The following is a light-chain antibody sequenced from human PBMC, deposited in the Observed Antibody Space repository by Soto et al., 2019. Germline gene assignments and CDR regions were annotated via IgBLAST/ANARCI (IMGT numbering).Light chain of an antibody. CDR2: SNI. CDR1: TSNIGAGHD. Sequence: QSALTQPPSVSVPPGQMVTISCTGTTSNIGAGHDSHWYQHHPGTAPKLLLYSNINPPAGLPARFSGSKSGTSASLAISGLQAEDEAGYSCQTCDRSLRGNYVFGSGSKVTVL. CDR3: QTCDRSLRGNYV. J-gene: IGLJ1*01. V-gene: IGLV1-40*01.